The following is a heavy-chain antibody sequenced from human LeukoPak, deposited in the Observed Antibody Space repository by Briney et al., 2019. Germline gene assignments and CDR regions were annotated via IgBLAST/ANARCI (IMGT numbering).Heavy chain of an antibody. CDR1: GFTLSTYA. V-gene: IGHV3-11*04. D-gene: IGHD6-6*01. J-gene: IGHJ4*02. CDR3: ARVSSSSLFDY. Sequence: GGSLRLSCAASGFTLSTYAMSWIRQAPGKGLEWVSYISSSDNTIYYADSVKGRFTISRDNAKNSPYLQMNSLRAEDTAVYYCARVSSSSLFDYWGQGTLVTVSS. CDR2: ISSSDNTI.